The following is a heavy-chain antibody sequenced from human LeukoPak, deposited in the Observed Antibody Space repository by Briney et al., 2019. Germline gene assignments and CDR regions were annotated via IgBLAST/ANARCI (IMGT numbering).Heavy chain of an antibody. V-gene: IGHV4-34*01. J-gene: IGHJ4*02. D-gene: IGHD2-2*01. CDR1: GGSFSGYY. Sequence: KPSETLSLTCAVYGGSFSGYYWSWIRQPPGKGLEWIGEINHSGSTNYNPSLKSRVTISVDTPKNQFSLKLSSVTAADTAVYYCARGGRGAAMNVWGQGTLVTVSS. CDR3: ARGGRGAAMNV. CDR2: INHSGST.